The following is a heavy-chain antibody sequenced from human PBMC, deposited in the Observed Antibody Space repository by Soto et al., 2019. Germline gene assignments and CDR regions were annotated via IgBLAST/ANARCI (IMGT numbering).Heavy chain of an antibody. D-gene: IGHD3-10*01. J-gene: IGHJ3*02. CDR3: AKDRAGFIMGSGAFGN. CDR1: GGSISSGGYY. V-gene: IGHV4-31*03. Sequence: QVQLQESVPGLVKPSQTLSLTCTVSGGSISSGGYYWSWIRQHPGKGLEWIGYIYNSGSTYSNPSLKSRVSISRDTSKNQFSLKLSSVTAADTAVYYCAKDRAGFIMGSGAFGNWGQGTMVTVSS. CDR2: IYNSGST.